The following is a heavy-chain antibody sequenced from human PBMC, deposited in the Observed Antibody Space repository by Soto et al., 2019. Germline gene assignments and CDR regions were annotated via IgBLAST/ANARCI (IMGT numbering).Heavy chain of an antibody. CDR1: GDTFTDYY. CDR3: ARGGHVVVVTAALDY. J-gene: IGHJ4*02. CDR2: VNPSGGHT. V-gene: IGHV1-46*01. Sequence: QVQLMQSGAEVKKPGASVKVSCKASGDTFTDYYIHWVRQAPGQGLEWMGTVNPSGGHTTYAQHFVGRVTMTRDTSPSTLYMELTSLTSEDTAVYYCARGGHVVVVTAALDYWGQGTLVTVSS. D-gene: IGHD2-21*02.